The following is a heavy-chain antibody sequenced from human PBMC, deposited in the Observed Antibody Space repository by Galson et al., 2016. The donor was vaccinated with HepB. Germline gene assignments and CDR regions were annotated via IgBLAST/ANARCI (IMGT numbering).Heavy chain of an antibody. CDR2: VWPGDSDT. Sequence: QSGAEVKKPGESLKISCKGSGYKFADYWIGWVRQMPGRDLEWMGIVWPGDSDTRYSPSFQGQVTMSADKSTATAYLQWSSLKASDTAMYYYAIQGDYSGKWSPFDYWGQGTLVTVSS. D-gene: IGHD6-25*01. V-gene: IGHV5-51*01. CDR1: GYKFADYW. CDR3: AIQGDYSGKWSPFDY. J-gene: IGHJ4*02.